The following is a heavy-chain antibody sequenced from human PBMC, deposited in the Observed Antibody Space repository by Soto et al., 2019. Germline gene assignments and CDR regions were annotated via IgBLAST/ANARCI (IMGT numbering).Heavy chain of an antibody. D-gene: IGHD3-3*01. CDR1: GFTVSSYG. J-gene: IGHJ4*02. Sequence: QVQLVESGGGVVQPGRSLRLSCAASGFTVSSYGMHWVRQAHGKVLEWVAVIWDDGSNKDNADYVKGRFTISRDNSKNTLYLQMNSLRAEDTAVYYCAREFWSGPFDYWGQGTLVTVSS. V-gene: IGHV3-33*01. CDR2: IWDDGSNK. CDR3: AREFWSGPFDY.